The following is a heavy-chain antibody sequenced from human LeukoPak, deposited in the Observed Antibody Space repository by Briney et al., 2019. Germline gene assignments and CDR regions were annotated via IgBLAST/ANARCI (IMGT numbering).Heavy chain of an antibody. V-gene: IGHV4-39*07. CDR2: IYYSGST. D-gene: IGHD1-26*01. Sequence: SETLSLTCTVSGGSISSSSYYWGWIRQPPGKGLEWIGSIYYSGSTYYNPSLKSRVTISVDTSKNQFSLKLSSVTAADTAVYYCARSEWELLRTWDYWGQGTLVTVSS. CDR3: ARSEWELLRTWDY. J-gene: IGHJ4*02. CDR1: GGSISSSSYY.